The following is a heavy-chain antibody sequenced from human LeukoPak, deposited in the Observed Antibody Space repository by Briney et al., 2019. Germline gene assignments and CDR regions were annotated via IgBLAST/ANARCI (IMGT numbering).Heavy chain of an antibody. D-gene: IGHD2-15*01. V-gene: IGHV4-59*01. CDR2: IYYSGST. CDR3: ARVTGYVVEDNFDY. CDR1: GGSISTYY. Sequence: SETLSLTCTVSGGSISTYYWSWIRQPPGKGLEYIGYIYYSGSTNYNPSLKSRVTISVDTSKNQFSLKLRSVTAADTAVYYRARVTGYVVEDNFDYWGQGTLVTVSS. J-gene: IGHJ4*02.